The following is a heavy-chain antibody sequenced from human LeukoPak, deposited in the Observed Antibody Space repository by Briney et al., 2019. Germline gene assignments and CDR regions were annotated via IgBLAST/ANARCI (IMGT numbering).Heavy chain of an antibody. CDR1: GYTFTSYY. Sequence: ASVKVSCKASGYTFTSYYMHWVRQAPGQGLEWMGIINPSGGSTSYAQKFQGRVTMTRDTSTNTVYMELSSLRSEDTAVYYCARGLPEPMIVVVSYFDYWGQGTLVTVSS. V-gene: IGHV1-46*01. J-gene: IGHJ4*02. D-gene: IGHD3-22*01. CDR3: ARGLPEPMIVVVSYFDY. CDR2: INPSGGST.